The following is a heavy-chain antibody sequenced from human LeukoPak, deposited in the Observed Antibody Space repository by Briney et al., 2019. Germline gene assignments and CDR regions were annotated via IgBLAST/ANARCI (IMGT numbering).Heavy chain of an antibody. Sequence: GGSLRLSCAASGFTFSSYAMSWVRQAPGKGLEWVSAISGSGGSTYYADSVKGRFTISRDNAKNSLYLQMNSLRAEDTAVYYCARDGTTFNPIAARPLSYWGQGTLVTVSS. CDR2: ISGSGGST. J-gene: IGHJ4*02. CDR3: ARDGTTFNPIAARPLSY. D-gene: IGHD6-6*01. V-gene: IGHV3-23*01. CDR1: GFTFSSYA.